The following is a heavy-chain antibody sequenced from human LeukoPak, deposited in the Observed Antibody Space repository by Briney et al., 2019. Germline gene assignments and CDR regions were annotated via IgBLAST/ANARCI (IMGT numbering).Heavy chain of an antibody. D-gene: IGHD3-22*01. CDR3: ARLNYYDSSGYTFPDY. CDR2: IYTSGST. V-gene: IGHV4-4*07. J-gene: IGHJ4*02. CDR1: GGSIISYY. Sequence: SETLSLTCTVSGGSIISYYWSWIRQPAGKGLEWIGRIYTSGSTNYNPSLKSRVTMSVDTSKNQFSLKLSSVTAADTAVYYCARLNYYDSSGYTFPDYWGQGTLVTVSS.